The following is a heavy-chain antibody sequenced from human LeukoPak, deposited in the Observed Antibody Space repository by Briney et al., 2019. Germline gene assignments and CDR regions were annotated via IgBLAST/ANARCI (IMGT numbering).Heavy chain of an antibody. CDR3: ARHKSPLPLH. CDR1: GGSISTYY. CDR2: IYYSGST. Sequence: SETLSLTCTVSGGSISTYYWGWIRQPPGRGLEWIGSIYYSGSTNYNPSLKSRVTISVDTSKNQFSLNLTSVTAADTAVYYCARHKSPLPLHWGQGTLVTVSS. V-gene: IGHV4-39*01. J-gene: IGHJ4*02. D-gene: IGHD3-10*01.